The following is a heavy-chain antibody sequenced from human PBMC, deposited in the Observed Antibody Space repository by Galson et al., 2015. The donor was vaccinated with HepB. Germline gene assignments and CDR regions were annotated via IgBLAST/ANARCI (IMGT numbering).Heavy chain of an antibody. CDR1: GFTFSSYS. D-gene: IGHD3-3*01. J-gene: IGHJ6*02. V-gene: IGHV3-21*01. Sequence: SLRLSCAASGFTFSSYSMNWVRQAPGKGLEWVSSISSSSSYIYYADSVKGRFTISRDNAKNSLYLQMNSLRAEDTAVDYCAAERSRFLEWLREDYYYGMDVWGQGTTVTVSS. CDR3: AAERSRFLEWLREDYYYGMDV. CDR2: ISSSSSYI.